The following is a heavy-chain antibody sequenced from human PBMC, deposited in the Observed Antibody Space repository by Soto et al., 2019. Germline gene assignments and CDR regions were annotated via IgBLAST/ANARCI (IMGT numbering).Heavy chain of an antibody. J-gene: IGHJ4*02. CDR2: ISGSGGRI. D-gene: IGHD2-15*01. Sequence: EVQVLESGGGLVQPGGSLRLSCTASGFTFNRYAMSWVRQAPGKGLEWVLVISGSGGRIYYAESLKGRFTISRDNSKNMLYLQMNSLRVEDTAVYYCAKDRCSGGSCDSWDSWGQGTPVTVSS. CDR1: GFTFNRYA. CDR3: AKDRCSGGSCDSWDS. V-gene: IGHV3-23*01.